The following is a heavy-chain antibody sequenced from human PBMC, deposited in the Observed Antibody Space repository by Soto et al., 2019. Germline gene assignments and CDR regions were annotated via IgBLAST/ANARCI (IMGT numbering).Heavy chain of an antibody. CDR2: IYSGGYT. CDR3: GHLSGGGGY. J-gene: IGHJ4*02. CDR1: GFTVSNNY. Sequence: EVQLVESGGGLIQPGGSLRLSCAVSGFTVSNNYMSWVRQAPGKGLEGVSVIYSGGYTAYGDSVKGRFTISRDNSKNTPFLQIKRPGARHPPVFFWGHLSGGGGYWGQGTLVTVSS. D-gene: IGHD3-10*01. V-gene: IGHV3-53*01.